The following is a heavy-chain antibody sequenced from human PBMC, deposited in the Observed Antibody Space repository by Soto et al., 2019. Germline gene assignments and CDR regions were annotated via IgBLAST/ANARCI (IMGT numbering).Heavy chain of an antibody. Sequence: SVKVSCKASGFTFTSSAVQWVRQARGQRLEWIGWIVVGSGNTNYAQKFQERVTITRDMSTSTAYMELSSLRSEDTAVYYCAADPHYGGNFDYWGQGTLVTVSS. J-gene: IGHJ4*02. CDR1: GFTFTSSA. CDR3: AADPHYGGNFDY. D-gene: IGHD4-17*01. CDR2: IVVGSGNT. V-gene: IGHV1-58*01.